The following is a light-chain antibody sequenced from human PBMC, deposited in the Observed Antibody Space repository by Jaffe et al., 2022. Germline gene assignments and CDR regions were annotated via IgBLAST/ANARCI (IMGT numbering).Light chain of an antibody. J-gene: IGLJ1*01. Sequence: QFALTQPASVSGSPGQSITISCSGTSSDVGAYNYVSWYQQHPGKAPKVMIYDVSNRPSGVSNRFSGSKSGHTASLTISGLQAEDETDYYCSSYTTSSTYVFGTGTKVTVL. V-gene: IGLV2-14*03. CDR2: DVS. CDR1: SSDVGAYNY. CDR3: SSYTTSSTYV.